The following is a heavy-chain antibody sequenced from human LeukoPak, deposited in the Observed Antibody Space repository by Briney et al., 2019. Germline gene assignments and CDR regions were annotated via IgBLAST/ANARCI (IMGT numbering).Heavy chain of an antibody. Sequence: TSSETLSLTCAVSGDSFSTSYWTWIRQPAGKGLEWIGRIYTSGSTNYNPSLKTRVTMSIPPSNNQFSLKLSSVPAADTAVYYCARDLGYDSSGYHYWGQGTLVTVSS. D-gene: IGHD3-22*01. CDR1: GDSFSTSY. CDR3: ARDLGYDSSGYHY. CDR2: IYTSGST. V-gene: IGHV4-4*07. J-gene: IGHJ4*02.